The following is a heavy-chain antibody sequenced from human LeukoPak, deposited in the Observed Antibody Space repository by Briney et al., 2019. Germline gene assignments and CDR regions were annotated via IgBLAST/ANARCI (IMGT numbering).Heavy chain of an antibody. Sequence: SETLSLTCTVSGGSISSYYWSWIRQPPGKGLEWIGYIYYSGSTNYNPSLKSRVTISVDTSKNQFSLKLSSVTAADTAVYYCARVVYYYGSGSHYPYYFDYWGQGTLVTVSS. CDR1: GGSISSYY. CDR2: IYYSGST. D-gene: IGHD3-10*01. CDR3: ARVVYYYGSGSHYPYYFDY. J-gene: IGHJ4*02. V-gene: IGHV4-59*01.